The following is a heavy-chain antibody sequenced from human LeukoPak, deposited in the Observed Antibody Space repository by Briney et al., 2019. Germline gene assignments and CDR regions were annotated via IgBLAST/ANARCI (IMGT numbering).Heavy chain of an antibody. CDR1: GYSITSGYN. D-gene: IGHD2-2*02. J-gene: IGHJ4*02. V-gene: IGHV4-38-2*02. CDR3: VRYCSSTTCYTRAVDY. Sequence: PSETLSLTCTVSGYSITSGYNWAWIRQPPGKVLEGIGSIYHSGSAYYNPSLKSRVTISVDTSKNQFSLKLSSVTAADTAVYYCVRYCSSTTCYTRAVDYWGQGTLVTVSS. CDR2: IYHSGSA.